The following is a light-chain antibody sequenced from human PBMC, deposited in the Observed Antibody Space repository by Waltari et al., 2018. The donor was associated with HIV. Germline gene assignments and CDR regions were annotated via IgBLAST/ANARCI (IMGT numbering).Light chain of an antibody. J-gene: IGLJ1*01. CDR1: NIGSKS. CDR3: QVWDSSSDAYV. Sequence: SYVLAQPPSVSVAPGKTARITCGGNNIGSKSVLWYQQKPGQAPVVVIYYDSDRPSGIPERFSGSNSGNTATLTISRVEAGDEADYYCQVWDSSSDAYVFGTGTKVTVL. CDR2: YDS. V-gene: IGLV3-21*04.